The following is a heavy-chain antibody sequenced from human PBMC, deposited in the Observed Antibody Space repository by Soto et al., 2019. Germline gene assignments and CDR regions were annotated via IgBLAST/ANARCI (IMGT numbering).Heavy chain of an antibody. CDR1: GYTFTGYY. CDR3: ARAPGPSGSAFDI. J-gene: IGHJ3*02. Sequence: SVKVSCKASGYTFTGYYMHWVRQAPGQGLEWMGWINPNIGAANYAQKFQGRVTITADESTSTAYVELSSLRSEDTAVYYCARAPGPSGSAFDIWGQGTMVTV. D-gene: IGHD3-22*01. V-gene: IGHV1-69*13. CDR2: INPNIGAA.